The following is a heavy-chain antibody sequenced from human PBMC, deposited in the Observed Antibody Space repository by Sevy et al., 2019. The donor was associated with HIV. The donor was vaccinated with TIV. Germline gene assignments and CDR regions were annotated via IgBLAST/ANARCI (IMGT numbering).Heavy chain of an antibody. Sequence: SETLSLTCTVSGGSISSYYWSWIRQPPGKGLEWIGYIYYSGRTNYNPSLKSRVTISVDTSKNQFSLKLSSVTAADTAVYYCASSITIFGVVSWFDPWGQGTLVTVSS. V-gene: IGHV4-59*08. CDR3: ASSITIFGVVSWFDP. J-gene: IGHJ5*02. D-gene: IGHD3-3*01. CDR1: GGSISSYY. CDR2: IYYSGRT.